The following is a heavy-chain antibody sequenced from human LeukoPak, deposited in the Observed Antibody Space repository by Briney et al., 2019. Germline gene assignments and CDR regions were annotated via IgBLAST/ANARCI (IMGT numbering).Heavy chain of an antibody. D-gene: IGHD2-2*01. J-gene: IGHJ6*04. CDR3: ARVKDCSSTSCYPDPQYSDAYYYYYGMDV. CDR2: IYYSGST. V-gene: IGHV4-61*01. CDR1: GGSVSSGSYY. Sequence: SETLSLACTVSGGSVSSGSYYWSWIRQPPGKGLEWIGYIYYSGSTNYNPSLKSRVTISVDTSKNQFSLKLSSVTAADTAVYYCARVKDCSSTSCYPDPQYSDAYYYYYGMDVWGKGTTVTVSS.